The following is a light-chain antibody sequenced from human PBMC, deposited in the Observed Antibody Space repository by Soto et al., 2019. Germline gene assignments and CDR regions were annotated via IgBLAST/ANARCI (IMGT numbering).Light chain of an antibody. CDR3: QQYNSYPIT. V-gene: IGKV1-5*01. Sequence: DIQMTQSPSTLSASVGDRVTITCRASQSISSWLAWYQQKPGKAPKLLIYDASNLESGVPSRFSGSGSGTEFTLTISSLQTDDFATYYCQQYNSYPITFGQGTRLEMK. J-gene: IGKJ5*01. CDR2: DAS. CDR1: QSISSW.